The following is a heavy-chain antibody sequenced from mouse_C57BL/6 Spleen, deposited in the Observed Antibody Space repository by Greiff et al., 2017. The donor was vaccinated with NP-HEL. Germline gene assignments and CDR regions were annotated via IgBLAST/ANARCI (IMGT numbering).Heavy chain of an antibody. CDR3: ARSDYGSFYAMDY. CDR2: IDPSDSYT. D-gene: IGHD1-1*01. Sequence: VQLQQPGAELVRPGTSVKLSCKASGYTFTSYWMHWVKQRPGQGLEWIGVIDPSDSYTNYNQKFKGKATLTVDTSSSTAYMQLSSLTSEDSAVYYCARSDYGSFYAMDYWGQGTSVTVSS. J-gene: IGHJ4*01. CDR1: GYTFTSYW. V-gene: IGHV1-59*01.